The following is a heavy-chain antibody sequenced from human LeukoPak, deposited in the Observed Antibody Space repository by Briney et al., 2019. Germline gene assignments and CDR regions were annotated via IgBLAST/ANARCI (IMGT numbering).Heavy chain of an antibody. D-gene: IGHD3-10*01. V-gene: IGHV4-34*01. CDR3: AKSNGYGLVDI. Sequence: SETLSLTCAVYGGSFSGYYWSWIRQPPGKGLEWIGEINDSGSTNYNPSLKSRVTVSVDTSKNQFSLKVSSVTAADTAVYYCAKSNGYGLVDIWGQGTMVTVSS. J-gene: IGHJ3*02. CDR2: INDSGST. CDR1: GGSFSGYY.